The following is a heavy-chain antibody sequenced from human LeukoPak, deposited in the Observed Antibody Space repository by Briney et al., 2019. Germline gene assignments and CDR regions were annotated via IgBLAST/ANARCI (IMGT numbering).Heavy chain of an antibody. J-gene: IGHJ4*02. CDR1: GFTLSSYA. Sequence: GGSLRLSCAASGFTLSSYAMHWVRQAPGKGLEWVAVISYDGSNKYYADSVKGRFTISRDNSKNTLYLQMNSLRAEDTAVYYCARNVARLRFSFDYWGQGTLVTVSS. V-gene: IGHV3-30*01. CDR2: ISYDGSNK. D-gene: IGHD5-12*01. CDR3: ARNVARLRFSFDY.